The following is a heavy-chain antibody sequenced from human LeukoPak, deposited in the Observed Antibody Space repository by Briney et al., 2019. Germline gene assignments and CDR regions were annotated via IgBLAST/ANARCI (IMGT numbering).Heavy chain of an antibody. Sequence: PSETLSLTCTVSGGSISSSSYYWGWIRQPPGKGLEWIGSIYYSGSTYYNPSLKSRVTISVDTSKNQFSLKLSSVTAADTAVYYRARDGEDYYDSSGNHWGQGTLVTVSS. V-gene: IGHV4-39*07. CDR3: ARDGEDYYDSSGNH. J-gene: IGHJ4*02. CDR1: GGSISSSSYY. CDR2: IYYSGST. D-gene: IGHD3-22*01.